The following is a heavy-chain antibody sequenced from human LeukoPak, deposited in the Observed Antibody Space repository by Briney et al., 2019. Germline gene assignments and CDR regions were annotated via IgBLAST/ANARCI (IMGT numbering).Heavy chain of an antibody. CDR1: GGTISGYY. D-gene: IGHD3-10*01. Sequence: SETLSLTCTVSGGTISGYYWSWIRQPPGKGLEWIGYIYYSGSTNYKPSLKSRVTISVDTSTNQFSLKLSSVTAADTAVYYCARGGYYGSGNDFRFDPWGQGTLVTVSS. J-gene: IGHJ5*02. CDR3: ARGGYYGSGNDFRFDP. V-gene: IGHV4-59*01. CDR2: IYYSGST.